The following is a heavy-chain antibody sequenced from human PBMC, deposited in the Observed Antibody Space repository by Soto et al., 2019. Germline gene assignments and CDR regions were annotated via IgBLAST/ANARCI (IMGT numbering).Heavy chain of an antibody. D-gene: IGHD3-10*01. CDR2: IWYDGSNK. Sequence: QVQLVESGGGVVQPGRSLRLSCAASGFTFSSYGMHWVRQAPGKGLEWVAVIWYDGSNKYYADSVKGRFTISRDNSKNTLYLQMNSRRAEDTAVYYGGREGGATGGYYYYGMDVWGQGTTVTVSS. CDR1: GFTFSSYG. J-gene: IGHJ6*02. V-gene: IGHV3-33*01. CDR3: GREGGATGGYYYYGMDV.